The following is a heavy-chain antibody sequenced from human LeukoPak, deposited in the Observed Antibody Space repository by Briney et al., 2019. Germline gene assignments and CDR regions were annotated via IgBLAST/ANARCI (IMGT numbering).Heavy chain of an antibody. J-gene: IGHJ3*02. CDR3: GLGSSSLHDAFDI. D-gene: IGHD6-6*01. Sequence: GGSLRLSCAASGFTFSSYGMHWVRQAPGKGLEWVAVISYDGSNKYYADSVKGRFTISRDNSKNTLYLQMNSLRAEDTAVYYCGLGSSSLHDAFDIWGQGTMVTVSS. V-gene: IGHV3-30*03. CDR2: ISYDGSNK. CDR1: GFTFSSYG.